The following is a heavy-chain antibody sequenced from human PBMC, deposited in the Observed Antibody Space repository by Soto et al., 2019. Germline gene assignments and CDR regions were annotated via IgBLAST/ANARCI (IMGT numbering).Heavy chain of an antibody. CDR1: GFTFSTYA. J-gene: IGHJ4*02. CDR3: ARERGNTRYFFDY. V-gene: IGHV3-30*04. D-gene: IGHD3-10*01. Sequence: GGSLRLSCAASGFTFSTYAMHWVRQAPGKGLQWVAVISFDGSIENYADSVKGRFTISRDNSKNTLDVQMNSLRPEDTAVYYCARERGNTRYFFDYWGRGALVTVSS. CDR2: ISFDGSIE.